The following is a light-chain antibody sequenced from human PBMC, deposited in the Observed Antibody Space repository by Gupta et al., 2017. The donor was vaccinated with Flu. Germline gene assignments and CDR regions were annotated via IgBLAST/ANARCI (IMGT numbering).Light chain of an antibody. CDR2: EDN. V-gene: IGLV1-51*02. Sequence: SCSGSSSNIGSNFVAWHQQLPGTAPKLLIYEDNKRPSGIPDRFSGSKSGTSATLGITGLQTGDEADYYCGTWDSSLSAVVFGGGTKLTVL. CDR3: GTWDSSLSAVV. CDR1: SSNIGSNF. J-gene: IGLJ2*01.